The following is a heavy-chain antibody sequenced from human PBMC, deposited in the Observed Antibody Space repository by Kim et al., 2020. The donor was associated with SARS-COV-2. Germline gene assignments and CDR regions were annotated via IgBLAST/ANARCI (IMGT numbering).Heavy chain of an antibody. Sequence: SETLSLTCTISGASISDDYWTWIRQPPGKGLEWIGYFSYNKRTSYNPSLKSRVSMSLYTSRNQFSLKLNSVTAADTAVYYCARLPDITGWPFDYWAQGTL. CDR3: ARLPDITGWPFDY. D-gene: IGHD6-19*01. J-gene: IGHJ4*02. CDR1: GASISDDY. CDR2: FSYNKRT. V-gene: IGHV4-59*08.